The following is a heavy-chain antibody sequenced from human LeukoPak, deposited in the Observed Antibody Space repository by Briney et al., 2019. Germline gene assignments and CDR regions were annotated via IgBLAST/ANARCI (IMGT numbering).Heavy chain of an antibody. CDR3: ATVGGGSY. V-gene: IGHV1-69*01. J-gene: IGHJ4*02. D-gene: IGHD3-16*01. CDR1: GGTFISFS. CDR2: IIPMLDAA. Sequence: SVKVSCKASGGTFISFSVSWIRQAPGQGLEWMGGIIPMLDAAEYAQKFQDRVTITADESTRTAYLELSSLRSDDTAVYYCATVGGGSYWGQGTLVTVSS.